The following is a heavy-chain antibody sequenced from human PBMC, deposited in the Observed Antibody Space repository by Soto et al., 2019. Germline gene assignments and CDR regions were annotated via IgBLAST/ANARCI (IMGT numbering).Heavy chain of an antibody. J-gene: IGHJ4*02. CDR3: GREGRITIFGVAPRYFDY. CDR2: INAGNGNT. V-gene: IGHV1-3*01. D-gene: IGHD3-3*01. Sequence: ASVKVSCKASGYTFTSYAMHWVRQAPGQRLEWMGWINAGNGNTKYSQKFQGRVTITRDTSASTAYMELSSLRSEDTAVYYCGREGRITIFGVAPRYFDYWGQGTLVTVSS. CDR1: GYTFTSYA.